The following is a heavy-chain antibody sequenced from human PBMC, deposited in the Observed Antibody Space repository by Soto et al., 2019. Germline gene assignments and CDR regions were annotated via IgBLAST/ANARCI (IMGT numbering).Heavy chain of an antibody. CDR3: AYSSTPFDY. CDR1: GFTFISYG. Sequence: GGSLRLSCAASGFTFISYGMSWVRQAPGKGLEWVSAISGSGGSTYYADSVKGRFTISRDNSKNTLYLQMNSLRAEDTAVYYCAYSSTPFDYWGQGTLVTVSS. D-gene: IGHD6-13*01. CDR2: ISGSGGST. V-gene: IGHV3-23*01. J-gene: IGHJ4*02.